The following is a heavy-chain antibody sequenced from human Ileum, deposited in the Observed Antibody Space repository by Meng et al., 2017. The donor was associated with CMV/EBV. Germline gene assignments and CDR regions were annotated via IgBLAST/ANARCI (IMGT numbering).Heavy chain of an antibody. V-gene: IGHV3-15*01. CDR3: VRESSSSWPYYYYYGMDV. J-gene: IGHJ6*02. CDR2: VKSKTDGGTT. D-gene: IGHD6-13*01. Sequence: GESLKISCAASGFSFSNAWMSWVRQAPGKGLEWVGRVKSKTDGGTTDYAAPVKGRFTISRDDSKNTLYLQMNSLKTEDTAVYYCVRESSSSWPYYYYYGMDVWGQGTTVTVSS. CDR1: GFSFSNAW.